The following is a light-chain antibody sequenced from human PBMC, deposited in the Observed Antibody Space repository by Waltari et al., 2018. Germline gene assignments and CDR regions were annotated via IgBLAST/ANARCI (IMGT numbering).Light chain of an antibody. Sequence: VLTQSPATLSLSPGERATLSCRASETIGSSLAWYQQRPGQAPRLLIYDASNRATGVPARFSGSGSGTDCTLTISSLESEDFAVYYCQQRFNWIFTFGPGTKVDI. CDR3: QQRFNWIFT. V-gene: IGKV3-11*01. CDR2: DAS. CDR1: ETIGSS. J-gene: IGKJ3*01.